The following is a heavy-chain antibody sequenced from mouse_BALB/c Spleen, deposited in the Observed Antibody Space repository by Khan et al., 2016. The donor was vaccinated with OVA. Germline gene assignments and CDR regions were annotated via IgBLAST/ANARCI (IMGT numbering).Heavy chain of an antibody. Sequence: QVQLKQSGAELVKPGASVKLSYKTSGYTFTSYWIQWVKQRPGQGLGWIGQIFPGTGTTYSNENFKAKATLTVDTSSSTAYMQLSSLTSEDSAVYFCARGYFGNYEFAYWGQGTLVTVSA. CDR3: ARGYFGNYEFAY. CDR2: IFPGTGTT. J-gene: IGHJ3*01. CDR1: GYTFTSYW. V-gene: IGHV1S132*01. D-gene: IGHD2-1*01.